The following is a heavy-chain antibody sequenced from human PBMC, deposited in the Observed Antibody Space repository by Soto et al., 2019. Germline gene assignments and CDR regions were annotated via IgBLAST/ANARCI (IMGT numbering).Heavy chain of an antibody. D-gene: IGHD3-22*01. CDR2: IDPSDSQT. Sequence: GESLKISCKGSGYSFAGYWITWVRQKPGKGLEWMGRIDPSDSQTYYSPSFRGHVTISVTKSITTVFLQWSSLRASDTAMYYCARQIYDSDTGPNFQYYFDSWGQGTPVTGSS. J-gene: IGHJ4*02. V-gene: IGHV5-10-1*01. CDR1: GYSFAGYW. CDR3: ARQIYDSDTGPNFQYYFDS.